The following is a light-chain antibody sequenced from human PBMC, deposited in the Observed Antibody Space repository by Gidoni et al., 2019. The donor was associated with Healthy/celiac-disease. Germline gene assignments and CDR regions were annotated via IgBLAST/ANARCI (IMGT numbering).Light chain of an antibody. CDR2: TNN. CDR1: SSNIGSNT. V-gene: IGLV1-44*01. Sequence: QSVPTHPPSASGTPGQRVTISCSGSSSNIGSNTVNWYQQPPGTAPKLLTYTNNQRPSGVPDRFAGSKSGTSASLAISGLQSEDEADYYCAAWDDSLNGVVFGGGTKLTVL. CDR3: AAWDDSLNGVV. J-gene: IGLJ2*01.